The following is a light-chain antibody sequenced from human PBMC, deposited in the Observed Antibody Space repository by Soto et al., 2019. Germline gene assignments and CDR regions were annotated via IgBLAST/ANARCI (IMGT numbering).Light chain of an antibody. J-gene: IGKJ1*01. CDR1: QSIRSY. Sequence: DIQLTQSPSSLSASVGDKVTITCRASQSIRSYLNWGQQKTGKAPTRLIYDASSLQTGVPSRFSGSGSGTDFSLPISSLQPEDFATYYCQQSYSTPPWTFGQGTKVEIK. CDR3: QQSYSTPPWT. CDR2: DAS. V-gene: IGKV1-39*01.